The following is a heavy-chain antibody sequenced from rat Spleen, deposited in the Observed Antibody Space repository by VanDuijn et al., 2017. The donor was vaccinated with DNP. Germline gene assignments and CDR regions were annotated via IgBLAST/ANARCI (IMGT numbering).Heavy chain of an antibody. Sequence: EVQLVESGGGLVQPGWSLKLSCAASGFTFSDYYMAWVRQAPTKGLEWVAYIRYDGGSTYYRDSVKGRFTISRDNAKSTLYLQMDSLRSEDTAAYYCTTEEDYGYNWFAYWGQGTLVTVSS. J-gene: IGHJ3*01. CDR3: TTEEDYGYNWFAY. CDR2: IRYDGGST. CDR1: GFTFSDYY. V-gene: IGHV5-20*01. D-gene: IGHD1-7*01.